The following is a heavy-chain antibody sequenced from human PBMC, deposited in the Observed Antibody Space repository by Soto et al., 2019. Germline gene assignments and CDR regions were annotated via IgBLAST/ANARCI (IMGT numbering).Heavy chain of an antibody. CDR1: GGSMRSYY. CDR3: ARDRDYGDYDY. D-gene: IGHD4-17*01. Sequence: SETLSLTCTVSGGSMRSYYWTWIRQPPGKGLEWIGYISYTGRTDYNPSLKSRVNISLDTSKNQFSLRLDSVTAADTAVYYCARDRDYGDYDYWGQGTLVIVSS. CDR2: ISYTGRT. V-gene: IGHV4-59*01. J-gene: IGHJ4*02.